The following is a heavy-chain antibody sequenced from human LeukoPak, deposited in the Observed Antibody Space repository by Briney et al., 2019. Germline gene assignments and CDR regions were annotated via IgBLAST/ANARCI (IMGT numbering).Heavy chain of an antibody. CDR2: ISGSGGST. CDR3: AKRGGDGDYFDY. J-gene: IGHJ4*02. Sequence: GGSLRLSCAASGFTFRNYGMNWVRQSPGRGPEWVSVISGSGGSTDYADSVKGRFTISRDNSKNILYLRMNNLRVEDTAVYYCAKRGGDGDYFDYWGQGTLVTVSS. V-gene: IGHV3-23*01. D-gene: IGHD4-17*01. CDR1: GFTFRNYG.